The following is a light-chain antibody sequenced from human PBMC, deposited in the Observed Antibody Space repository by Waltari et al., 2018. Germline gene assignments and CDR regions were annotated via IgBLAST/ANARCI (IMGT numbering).Light chain of an antibody. CDR2: GSS. Sequence: DTVMTQSPATLSVSPGEGATLSCRASQTTYTNLAWYQQKPGQVPRLLIYGSSTRAPGIPARFSGSGSGTEFTLTSSSLQSEDFAVYYCMQALETPLFGGGTKVEI. J-gene: IGKJ4*02. CDR3: MQALETPL. V-gene: IGKV3-15*01. CDR1: QTTYTN.